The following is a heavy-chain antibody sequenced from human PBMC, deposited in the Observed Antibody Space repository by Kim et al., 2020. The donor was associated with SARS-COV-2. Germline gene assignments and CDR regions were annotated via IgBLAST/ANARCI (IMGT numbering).Heavy chain of an antibody. J-gene: IGHJ4*02. V-gene: IGHV3-11*04. Sequence: SVKGRFTISRDNGQNSLDLQMSSLRDEDTAVYYCARGGTVTTLELNSFDYWGQGTLATVSS. D-gene: IGHD4-17*01. CDR3: ARGGTVTTLELNSFDY.